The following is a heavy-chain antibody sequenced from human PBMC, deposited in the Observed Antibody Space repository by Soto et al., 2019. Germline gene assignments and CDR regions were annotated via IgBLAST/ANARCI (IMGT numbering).Heavy chain of an antibody. J-gene: IGHJ5*02. Sequence: TLSLTCFVFGYSITAGGYYWSWIRHHPGKGLEWIGSFYSSGSIIYNPSLRSRVSISGDTSSNQFSMSLTSVTAADTARYYCARMYSSGSGWFHPWGQGTLVTVSS. V-gene: IGHV4-31*03. CDR1: GYSITAGGYY. D-gene: IGHD6-19*01. CDR3: ARMYSSGSGWFHP. CDR2: FYSSGSI.